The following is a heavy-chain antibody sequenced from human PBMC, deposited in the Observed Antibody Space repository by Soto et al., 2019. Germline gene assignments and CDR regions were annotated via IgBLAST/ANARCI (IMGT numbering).Heavy chain of an antibody. J-gene: IGHJ6*02. V-gene: IGHV3-30-3*01. CDR1: GFTFSSYA. Sequence: ESGGGVVQPGRSLRLSCAASGFTFSSYAMHWVRQAPGKGLEWVAVISYDGSNKYYADSVKGRFTISRDNSKNTLYLQMNSLRAEDTAVYYCARDSECSGGSCYSSAYYYGMDVWGQGTTVTVSS. D-gene: IGHD2-15*01. CDR2: ISYDGSNK. CDR3: ARDSECSGGSCYSSAYYYGMDV.